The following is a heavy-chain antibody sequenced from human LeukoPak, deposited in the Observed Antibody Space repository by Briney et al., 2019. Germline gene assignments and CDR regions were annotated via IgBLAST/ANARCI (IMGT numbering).Heavy chain of an antibody. CDR3: ARRILYDYDLDV. J-gene: IGHJ6*04. V-gene: IGHV4-59*12. D-gene: IGHD3-16*01. CDR2: IYYSGTT. Sequence: SETLSLTCTVSGGSISSYYWSWIRQPPGKGLEWIGSIYYSGTTYYNPSLKSRVTISVDTSKNQFSLNLSSVTAADTAVYYCARRILYDYDLDVWGKGTTVTVSS. CDR1: GGSISSYY.